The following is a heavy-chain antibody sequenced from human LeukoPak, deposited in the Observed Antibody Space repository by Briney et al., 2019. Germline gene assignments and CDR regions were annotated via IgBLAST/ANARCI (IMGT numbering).Heavy chain of an antibody. J-gene: IGHJ3*02. CDR3: ARVSGKQSSSWYAFDI. V-gene: IGHV3-48*03. CDR2: ISSGGTI. Sequence: PGGSLRLSCAASAFTFSSYEMNWVRQAPGKGLERVSYISSGGTIYYADSVKGRFTISRDNAKNSLYLQMDSLRAEDTAVYYCARVSGKQSSSWYAFDIWGQGTMVTVSS. CDR1: AFTFSSYE. D-gene: IGHD6-13*01.